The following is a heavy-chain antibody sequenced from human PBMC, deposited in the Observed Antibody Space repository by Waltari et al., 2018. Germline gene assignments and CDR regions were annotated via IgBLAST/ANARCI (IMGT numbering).Heavy chain of an antibody. Sequence: EVQLVESGGGLVQPGGSLRLSCAASGFTFSSDAMSWVRQAPGQGREWVAAISGSGGSTSYADSVKGRFTISRDNSKNTLYLQMNSLRAEDTAVYYCAKDTPPTYYDFWSGYSPQRDPFDYWGQGTLVTVSS. CDR1: GFTFSSDA. V-gene: IGHV3-23*04. D-gene: IGHD3-3*01. CDR2: ISGSGGST. CDR3: AKDTPPTYYDFWSGYSPQRDPFDY. J-gene: IGHJ4*02.